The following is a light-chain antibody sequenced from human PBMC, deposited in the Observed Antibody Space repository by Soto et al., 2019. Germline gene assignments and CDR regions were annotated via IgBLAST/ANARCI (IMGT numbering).Light chain of an antibody. CDR2: EVN. Sequence: QSALTQPPSASGSPGQSVTISCTGTSSDVGGSDYVSWYQQFPGKAPKLMIYEVNKRPSGVPDRFSGSKSGNTASLTVSGLQAEDEAEYYCSSSAGDNNLVFGSGTKLTVL. V-gene: IGLV2-8*01. CDR3: SSSAGDNNLV. CDR1: SSDVGGSDY. J-gene: IGLJ1*01.